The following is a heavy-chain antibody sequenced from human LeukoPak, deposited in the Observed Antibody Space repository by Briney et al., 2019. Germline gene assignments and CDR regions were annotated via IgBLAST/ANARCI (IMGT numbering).Heavy chain of an antibody. V-gene: IGHV3-11*01. CDR3: ARGGRDGYVYY. Sequence: GGSLRLSCAASGFTFSDYYMSWIRQAPGKGLEWVSYMSPSGGAIYYADSVKGRFTISRDNAKNSLYLQMNSLRAEDTAVYFCARGGRDGYVYYWGQGTLVTVSS. CDR2: MSPSGGAI. D-gene: IGHD5-24*01. CDR1: GFTFSDYY. J-gene: IGHJ4*02.